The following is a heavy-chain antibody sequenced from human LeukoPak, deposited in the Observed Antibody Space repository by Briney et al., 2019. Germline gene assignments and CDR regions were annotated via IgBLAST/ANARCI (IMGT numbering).Heavy chain of an antibody. CDR3: ARDGQWLVTSYFDY. Sequence: SETLSLTCTVSGGSVSSYYWTWIRQPAGKGLEWIGRFYISGSTNYNSSLKSRVTMSLDTSKNQFSLNLTSVTAADTAVYCCARDGQWLVTSYFDYWGQGTLVTVSS. CDR2: FYISGST. D-gene: IGHD6-19*01. V-gene: IGHV4-4*07. J-gene: IGHJ4*02. CDR1: GGSVSSYY.